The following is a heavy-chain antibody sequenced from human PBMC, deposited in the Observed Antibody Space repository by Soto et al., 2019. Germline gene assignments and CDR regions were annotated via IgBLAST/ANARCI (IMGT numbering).Heavy chain of an antibody. J-gene: IGHJ4*02. CDR3: ARLYSSGWYGPGRY. V-gene: IGHV3-20*04. CDR1: GFTFDDYG. D-gene: IGHD6-19*01. CDR2: INWNGGST. Sequence: PGGSLRLSCASSGFTFDDYGMSLVRQAPGKGLEWVSGINWNGGSTGYADSVKGRFTISRDNAKNSLYLQMNSLRAEDTALYYCARLYSSGWYGPGRYWGQGTLVTVSS.